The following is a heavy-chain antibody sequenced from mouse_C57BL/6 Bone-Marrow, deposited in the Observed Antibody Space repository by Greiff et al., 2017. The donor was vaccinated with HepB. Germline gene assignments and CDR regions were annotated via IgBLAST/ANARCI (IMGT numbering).Heavy chain of an antibody. CDR1: GYTFTDYE. CDR3: TRRGVYYYGSSYVDY. D-gene: IGHD1-1*01. V-gene: IGHV1-15*01. Sequence: VQLQQSGAELVRPGASVTLSCKASGYTFTDYEMHWVKQTPVHGLEWIGAIDPETGGTAYNQKFKGKAILTADKSSSTAYMELRSLTSEDSAVYYCTRRGVYYYGSSYVDYWGQGTTLTVSS. J-gene: IGHJ2*01. CDR2: IDPETGGT.